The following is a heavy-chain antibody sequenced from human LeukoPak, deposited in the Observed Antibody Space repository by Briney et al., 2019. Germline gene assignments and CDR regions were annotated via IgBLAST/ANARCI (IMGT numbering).Heavy chain of an antibody. V-gene: IGHV4-34*09. D-gene: IGHD1-26*01. Sequence: PSETLSLTCAVYGGSFSGYYWSWIRQPPGKGLEWIGEINHSGSTNYNPSLKSRVTISVDTSKNQFSLKLSSVTAADTAVYYCARAVRGSYFDYWGQGTLVTVSS. CDR1: GGSFSGYY. CDR2: INHSGST. J-gene: IGHJ4*02. CDR3: ARAVRGSYFDY.